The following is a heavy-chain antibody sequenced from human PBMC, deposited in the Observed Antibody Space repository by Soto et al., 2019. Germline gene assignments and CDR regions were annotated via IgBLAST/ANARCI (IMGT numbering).Heavy chain of an antibody. V-gene: IGHV3-23*01. J-gene: IGHJ6*03. CDR1: GFTFSSYA. CDR2: ISGSGGST. D-gene: IGHD3-3*01. Sequence: HPGGSLRLSCAASGFTFSSYAMSWVRQAPGKGLEWVSAISGSGGSTYYADSVKGRFTISRDNSKNTLYLQMNSLRAEDTAVYYCAKDPSYDFWSGYSYYLDVWGKGTTVTVSS. CDR3: AKDPSYDFWSGYSYYLDV.